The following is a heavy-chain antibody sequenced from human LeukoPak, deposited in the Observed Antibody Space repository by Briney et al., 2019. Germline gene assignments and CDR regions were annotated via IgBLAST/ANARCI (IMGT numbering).Heavy chain of an antibody. CDR1: GGSISSSSYY. CDR3: ARDGYSSSWYRSLGYWFDP. V-gene: IGHV4-39*07. J-gene: IGHJ5*02. CDR2: IYYSGST. Sequence: PSETLSLTCTVSGGSISSSSYYWGWIRQPPGKGLEWIGSIYYSGSTYYNPSLKSRVTISVDTSKNQFSLKLSSVTAADTAVYYCARDGYSSSWYRSLGYWFDPWGQGTLVTVSS. D-gene: IGHD6-13*01.